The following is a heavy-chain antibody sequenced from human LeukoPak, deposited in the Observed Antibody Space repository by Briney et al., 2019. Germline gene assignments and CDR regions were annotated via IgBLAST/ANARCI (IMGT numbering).Heavy chain of an antibody. CDR1: GFTFSSYS. J-gene: IGHJ3*02. Sequence: GGSLRLSCAASGFTFSSYSMNWVRQAPGKGLEWVSSISSSSSYIYYADSVKGRCTISRDNAKNSLYLQMNSLRAEDTAVYYCARDVGLDWGFGDAFDIWGQGTMVTVSS. D-gene: IGHD3/OR15-3a*01. CDR2: ISSSSSYI. V-gene: IGHV3-21*01. CDR3: ARDVGLDWGFGDAFDI.